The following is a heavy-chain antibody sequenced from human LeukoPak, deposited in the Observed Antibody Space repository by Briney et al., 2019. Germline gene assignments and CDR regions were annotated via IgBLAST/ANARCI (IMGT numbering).Heavy chain of an antibody. D-gene: IGHD3-10*01. Sequence: GGSLRLSCAASGFTFSSYAMTWVRQAPGKGLEWVSAIGGSGGSTYYADSVKGQFTISGDNSKNTLYLQMNSLRAEDTAVYYCAKQSGGSGTYYYYWGQGTLVTVSS. CDR2: IGGSGGST. J-gene: IGHJ4*02. V-gene: IGHV3-23*01. CDR1: GFTFSSYA. CDR3: AKQSGGSGTYYYY.